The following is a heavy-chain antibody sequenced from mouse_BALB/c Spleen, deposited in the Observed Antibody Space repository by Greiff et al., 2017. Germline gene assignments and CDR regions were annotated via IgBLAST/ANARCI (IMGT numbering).Heavy chain of an antibody. V-gene: IGHV5-6-5*01. CDR1: GFTFSSYA. CDR3: AREAYRYIDY. J-gene: IGHJ2*01. Sequence: EVQRVESGGGLVKPGGSLKLSCAASGFTFSSYAMSWVRQTPEKRLEWVASISSGGSTYYPDSVKGRFTISRDNARNILYLQMSSLRSEDTAMYYCAREAYRYIDYWGQGTTLTVSS. CDR2: ISSGGST. D-gene: IGHD2-14*01.